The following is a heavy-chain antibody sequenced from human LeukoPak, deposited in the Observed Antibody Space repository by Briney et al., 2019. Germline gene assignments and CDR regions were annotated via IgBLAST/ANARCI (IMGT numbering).Heavy chain of an antibody. CDR1: GFTFSSYE. CDR2: ISSSGSTI. J-gene: IGHJ4*02. D-gene: IGHD6-19*01. CDR3: AKDLSSGAFDY. V-gene: IGHV3-48*03. Sequence: GGSLRLSCAASGFTFSSYEMNWVRQAPGKGLEWVSYISSSGSTIYYADSVKGRFTISRDNSKNTLYLQMNSLRAEDTAVYYCAKDLSSGAFDYWGQGTLVTVSS.